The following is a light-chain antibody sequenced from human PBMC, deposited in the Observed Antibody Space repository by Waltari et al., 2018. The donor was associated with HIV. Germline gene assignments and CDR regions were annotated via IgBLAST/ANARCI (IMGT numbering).Light chain of an antibody. CDR3: QQRSNWPPLIT. V-gene: IGKV3-11*01. CDR2: DAS. J-gene: IGKJ5*01. Sequence: EMVLTQSPATLSLSPGERATLSCRASQGVSIYLAWYQQKPGQAPRLLIYDASKRATGIPARFSGSGSGTDFTLTISSLEPEDFAVYYCQQRSNWPPLITFGQGTRLEIK. CDR1: QGVSIY.